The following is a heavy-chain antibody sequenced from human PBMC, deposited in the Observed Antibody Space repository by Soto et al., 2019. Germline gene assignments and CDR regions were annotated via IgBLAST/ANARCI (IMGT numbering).Heavy chain of an antibody. D-gene: IGHD1-26*01. J-gene: IGHJ6*02. V-gene: IGHV1-69*04. CDR2: ITPILGIA. CDR1: GGTFSSYT. CDR3: ARDPTTSYYYYGMDV. Sequence: SVKVSCKASGGTFSSYTISWVRQAPGQGLEWMGRITPILGIANYAQKFQGRVTITADKSTSTAYMELSSLRSEDTAVYYCARDPTTSYYYYGMDVWGQGTTVTAP.